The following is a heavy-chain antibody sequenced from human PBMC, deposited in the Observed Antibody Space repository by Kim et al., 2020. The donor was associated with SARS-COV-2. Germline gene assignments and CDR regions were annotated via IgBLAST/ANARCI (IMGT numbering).Heavy chain of an antibody. CDR3: AKGRGSGRYHFDY. CDR2: ISASGDRI. CDR1: GFTFNTYD. J-gene: IGHJ4*02. D-gene: IGHD6-19*01. V-gene: IGHV3-23*01. Sequence: GGSLRLSCAASGFTFNTYDMSWVRQAPGKGLEWVSAISASGDRIFYLDSVRGRFTISRDNSRSTVYLQINGLRAEDAAVYYFAKGRGSGRYHFDYWGQGTLVTVSS.